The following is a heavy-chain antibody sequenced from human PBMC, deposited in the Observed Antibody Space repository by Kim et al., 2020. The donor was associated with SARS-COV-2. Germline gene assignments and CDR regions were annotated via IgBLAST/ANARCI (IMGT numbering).Heavy chain of an antibody. J-gene: IGHJ3*02. CDR2: ISGSGGST. V-gene: IGHV3-23*01. Sequence: GGSLRLSCAASGFTFSSYAMSWVRQAPGKGLEWVSAISGSGGSTYYADSVKGRFTISRDNSKNTLYLQMNSLRAEDTAVYYCAKDFSSGYLRVSGAFDIWGQGTMVTVSS. CDR3: AKDFSSGYLRVSGAFDI. D-gene: IGHD3-22*01. CDR1: GFTFSSYA.